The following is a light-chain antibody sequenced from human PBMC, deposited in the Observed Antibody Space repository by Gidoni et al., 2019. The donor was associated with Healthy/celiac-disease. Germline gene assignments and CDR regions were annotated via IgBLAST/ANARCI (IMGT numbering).Light chain of an antibody. CDR1: KSISSY. CDR3: QQSYSTLMYT. Sequence: DIQMTQSPSSLSASVGDRVTITCRASKSISSYLNWYQQKPGKAPKLLIYAASSLQSGVPARFSGSGSGTDVTLTISSLQPEDFATYYCQQSYSTLMYTFGQGTKLEIK. CDR2: AAS. V-gene: IGKV1-39*01. J-gene: IGKJ2*01.